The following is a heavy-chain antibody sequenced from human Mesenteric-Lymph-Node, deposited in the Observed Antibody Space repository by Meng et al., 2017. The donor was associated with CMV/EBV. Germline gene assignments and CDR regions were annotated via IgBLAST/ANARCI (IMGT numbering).Heavy chain of an antibody. Sequence: FVSYAICWMQQSPRHVRQSLGGILPILCIANYAQKFPGSVTLTADKSTRTAYMELSSLRSEDTAVYYCATRLDIVVVPAAINWYFDLWGRGTLVTVSS. V-gene: IGHV1-69*10. D-gene: IGHD2-2*01. J-gene: IGHJ2*01. CDR1: FVSYA. CDR3: ATRLDIVVVPAAINWYFDL. CDR2: ILPILCIA.